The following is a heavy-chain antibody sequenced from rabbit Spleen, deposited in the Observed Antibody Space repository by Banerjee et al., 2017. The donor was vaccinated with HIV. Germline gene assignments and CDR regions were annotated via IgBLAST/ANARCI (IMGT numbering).Heavy chain of an antibody. CDR3: ARDLVGVIGWNFYL. Sequence: QEQLVESGGGLVQPEGSLTLTCKASGFSFGDRDVMCWVRQAPGKGLEWIACINAATANPVYATWAKGRFTISRTSSTTVTLRITSLTAADTATYFCARDLVGVIGWNFYLWGQGTLVTVS. V-gene: IGHV1S45*01. CDR1: GFSFGDRDV. J-gene: IGHJ4*01. CDR2: INAATANP. D-gene: IGHD1-1*01.